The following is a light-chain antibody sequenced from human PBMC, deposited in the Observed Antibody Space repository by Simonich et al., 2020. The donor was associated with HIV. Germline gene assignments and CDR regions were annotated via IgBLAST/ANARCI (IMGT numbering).Light chain of an antibody. V-gene: IGLV2-8*01. J-gene: IGLJ3*02. CDR2: AVS. Sequence: QSALTQPPSASGSPGQSVTISCTGTSSDVGGYNYVSWYQQHPGKAPKRMIYAVSKRPSGVPDRFSGSKSGNTASLTVSGLQAEDEADYYCSSYAGSNNLGVFGGGTKLTVL. CDR1: SSDVGGYNY. CDR3: SSYAGSNNLGV.